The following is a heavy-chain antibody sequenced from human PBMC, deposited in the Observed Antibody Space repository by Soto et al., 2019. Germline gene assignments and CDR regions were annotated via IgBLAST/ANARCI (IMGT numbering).Heavy chain of an antibody. CDR2: INQDGSEK. V-gene: IGHV3-7*01. CDR1: RFTFSTYW. J-gene: IGHJ6*02. CDR3: AGGNALDV. Sequence: EVQLVESGGGLVQPGGSLRLSCAASRFTFSTYWMTWVHQAPGKGLEWVANINQDGSEKYYMDSVKGRFTISRDNAKNSLYLQMTSLRAEDTAVYHCAGGNALDVWGQGTTVTVSS.